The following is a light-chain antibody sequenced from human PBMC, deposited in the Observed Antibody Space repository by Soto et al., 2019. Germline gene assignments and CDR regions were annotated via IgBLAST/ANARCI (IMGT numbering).Light chain of an antibody. CDR1: QNVRTNY. V-gene: IGKV3-20*01. Sequence: EIVMTQSPATLSVSPGGRATLSCRASQNVRTNYLAWYQQKPGQAPRLLIYGASTRASGIPERFSGSGSGTDFTLTISRLEPEDFAVYYCQQYGSSQYTCGQGTKV. CDR2: GAS. J-gene: IGKJ2*01. CDR3: QQYGSSQYT.